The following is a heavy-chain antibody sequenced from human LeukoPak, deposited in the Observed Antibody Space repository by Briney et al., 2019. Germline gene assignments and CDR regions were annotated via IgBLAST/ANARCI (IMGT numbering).Heavy chain of an antibody. CDR2: IYGGGST. J-gene: IGHJ6*02. Sequence: GGSLRLSCAASGFTVSSNYMTWVRQAPGKGLEWVSVIYGGGSTYYADSVKGRFTISRGNSKNTLYLQMNSLRAEDTAVYYCARRPGSTRYYYGLDVWGQGTTVTVSS. CDR3: ARRPGSTRYYYGLDV. CDR1: GFTVSSNY. D-gene: IGHD3-10*01. V-gene: IGHV3-53*01.